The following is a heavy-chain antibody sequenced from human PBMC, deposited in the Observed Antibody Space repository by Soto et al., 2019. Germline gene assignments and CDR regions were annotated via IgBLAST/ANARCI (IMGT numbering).Heavy chain of an antibody. CDR1: GFTFSTYG. V-gene: IGHV3-33*01. CDR2: VRYDGRAE. D-gene: IGHD2-8*01. Sequence: QVQLVESGGGVVQPGTSLRLSCAASGFTFSTYGMHWVRQAPGKGLEYVAGVRYDGRAEYYVDSVRGRFTISRDNYKNRLSIQVSSLRAEDTAVYYCAREFSASVYAAHFAQWGQGTPVTASS. J-gene: IGHJ4*02. CDR3: AREFSASVYAAHFAQ.